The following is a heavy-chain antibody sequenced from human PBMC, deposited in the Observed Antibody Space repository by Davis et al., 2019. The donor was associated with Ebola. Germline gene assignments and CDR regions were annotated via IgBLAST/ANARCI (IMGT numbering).Heavy chain of an antibody. CDR3: ARDYFGEIVVVITYYYYYGMDV. CDR1: GFTFSSYA. CDR2: ISYDGSNK. Sequence: GGSLRLSCAASGFTFSSYAMHWVRQAPGKGLEWVAVISYDGSNKYYADSVKGRFTISRDNSKNTLYLQMNSLRAEDTAVYYCARDYFGEIVVVITYYYYYGMDVWGQGTTVTVSS. D-gene: IGHD3-22*01. V-gene: IGHV3-30-3*01. J-gene: IGHJ6*02.